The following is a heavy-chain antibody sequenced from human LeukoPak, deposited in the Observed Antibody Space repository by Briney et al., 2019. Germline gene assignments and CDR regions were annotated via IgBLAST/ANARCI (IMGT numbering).Heavy chain of an antibody. Sequence: GASVKVSCKASGYTFTSYYMHWVRQAPGQGLEWMGIINPSGGSTSYAQKFQGRVTMTRDTSTSTVYMELSSLRSEDTAVYYCARDPGYRYGSWMSMDVWGQGTTVTVSS. D-gene: IGHD3-10*01. CDR2: INPSGGST. CDR1: GYTFTSYY. J-gene: IGHJ6*02. V-gene: IGHV1-46*01. CDR3: ARDPGYRYGSWMSMDV.